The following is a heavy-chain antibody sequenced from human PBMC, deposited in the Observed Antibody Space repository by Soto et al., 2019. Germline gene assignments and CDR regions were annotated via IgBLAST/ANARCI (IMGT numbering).Heavy chain of an antibody. J-gene: IGHJ4*02. Sequence: EVQLVESGGGLVQPGGSLRLSCAASGFTFSDHYMDWVRQAPGKGLERVGRIKNKANSYITEYAASVKGRFTISRDDSKNSLDLQMNSLKTEDTAVYYCARVRLGVTTRLFDYWGQGTLVTVSS. D-gene: IGHD6-25*01. CDR1: GFTFSDHY. V-gene: IGHV3-72*01. CDR2: IKNKANSYIT. CDR3: ARVRLGVTTRLFDY.